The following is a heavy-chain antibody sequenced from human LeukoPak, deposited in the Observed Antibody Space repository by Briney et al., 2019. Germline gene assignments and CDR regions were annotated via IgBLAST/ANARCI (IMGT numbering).Heavy chain of an antibody. J-gene: IGHJ4*02. D-gene: IGHD4-17*01. V-gene: IGHV1-24*01. Sequence: ASVKVSCKVSGYTLTELSMHWMRQAPGKGLEWMGGFDPEDGETIYAQKFQGRVTMTEDTSTDTAYMELSSLRSEDTAVYYCATSNYGDYRFDYWGQGTLVTVSS. CDR1: GYTLTELS. CDR3: ATSNYGDYRFDY. CDR2: FDPEDGET.